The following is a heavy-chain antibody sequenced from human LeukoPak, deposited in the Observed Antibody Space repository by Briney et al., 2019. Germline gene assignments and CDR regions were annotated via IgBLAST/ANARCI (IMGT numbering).Heavy chain of an antibody. CDR2: IYYSGST. CDR1: GGSISSGGYY. J-gene: IGHJ5*02. V-gene: IGHV4-31*03. CDR3: ARDPGFTITHNWFDP. D-gene: IGHD5-12*01. Sequence: SETLSLTCTVSGGSISSGGYYWSWIRQHPGKGLEWIGYIYYSGSTYYNPSLKSRVTISVDTSKNQFSLKLSSVTAADTAVYYCARDPGFTITHNWFDPWGQGTLVTVSS.